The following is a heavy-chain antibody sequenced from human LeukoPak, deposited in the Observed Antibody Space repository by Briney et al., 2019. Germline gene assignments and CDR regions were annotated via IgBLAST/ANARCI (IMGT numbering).Heavy chain of an antibody. J-gene: IGHJ6*02. CDR1: GFTFSDYY. Sequence: GGSLRLSCAPSGFTFSDYYMSWIRQAPGKGLEWVSYISSSGSTIYYADSVKGRFTISRDNAKNSLYLQMNSLRAEDTAVYYCARVVPAAPTYYYYGMDVWGQGTTVTVSS. D-gene: IGHD2-2*01. V-gene: IGHV3-11*01. CDR2: ISSSGSTI. CDR3: ARVVPAAPTYYYYGMDV.